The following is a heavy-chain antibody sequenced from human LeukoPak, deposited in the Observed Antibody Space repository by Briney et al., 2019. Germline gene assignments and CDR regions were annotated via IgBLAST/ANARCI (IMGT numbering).Heavy chain of an antibody. V-gene: IGHV1-8*02. J-gene: IGHJ4*02. D-gene: IGHD3-9*01. CDR2: MNPNSGNT. Sequence: GASVKVSCKASGYTFTSYGISWVRQATGQGLEWMGWMNPNSGNTGYAQKFQGRVTMTRNTSISTAYMELSSLRSEDTAVYYCARGPRGYFDWLPPGGPDYWGQGTLVTVSS. CDR1: GYTFTSYG. CDR3: ARGPRGYFDWLPPGGPDY.